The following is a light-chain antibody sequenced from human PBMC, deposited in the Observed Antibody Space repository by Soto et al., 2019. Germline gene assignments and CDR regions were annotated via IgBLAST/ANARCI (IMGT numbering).Light chain of an antibody. CDR1: QNIRTY. J-gene: IGKJ1*01. CDR3: QQSYTTPRT. V-gene: IGKV1-39*01. Sequence: QMTQPPSSLSASVGARVTITCRASQNIRTYLNWYQQKPGKAPSLLIYGASTLQSGVPSRFSGSGSATDFTLTITSLQPEDFATYYCQQSYTTPRTFGQGTKVEIK. CDR2: GAS.